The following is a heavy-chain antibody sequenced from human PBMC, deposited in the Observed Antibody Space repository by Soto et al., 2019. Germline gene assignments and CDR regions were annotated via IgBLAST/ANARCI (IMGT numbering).Heavy chain of an antibody. D-gene: IGHD6-13*01. CDR2: INHSGST. CDR1: GGSFSGHY. J-gene: IGHJ4*02. Sequence: SETLSLTCAVYGGSFSGHYWSWIRQPPGKGLEWIGEINHSGSTNYNPSLKSRVTISVDTSKNQFSLKLSSVTAADTAVYYCARGWYFYGYWGQGTLVTVSS. CDR3: ARGWYFYGY. V-gene: IGHV4-34*01.